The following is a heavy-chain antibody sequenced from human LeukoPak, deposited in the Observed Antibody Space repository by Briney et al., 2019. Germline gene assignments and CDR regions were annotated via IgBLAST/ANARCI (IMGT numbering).Heavy chain of an antibody. Sequence: SETLSLTCTVSGGSISSYYWSWIRQPPGKGLEWIGYIYYSGSTNYNPSLKSRVTISVDTSKNQFSLKLSSVTAADTAVYCCARELEYYDILTGYYPYSWFDPWGQGTLVTVSS. CDR3: ARELEYYDILTGYYPYSWFDP. V-gene: IGHV4-59*01. CDR1: GGSISSYY. D-gene: IGHD3-9*01. CDR2: IYYSGST. J-gene: IGHJ5*02.